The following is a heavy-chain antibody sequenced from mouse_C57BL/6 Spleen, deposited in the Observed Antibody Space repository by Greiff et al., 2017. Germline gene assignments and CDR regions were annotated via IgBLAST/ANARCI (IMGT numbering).Heavy chain of an antibody. CDR2: IYPGDGDT. CDR3: ARGDYYGSSSLDY. V-gene: IGHV1-80*01. D-gene: IGHD1-1*01. J-gene: IGHJ2*01. CDR1: GYAFSSYW. Sequence: QVQLQQSGAELVKPGASVKISCKASGYAFSSYWMNWVKQRPGKGLEWIGQIYPGDGDTNYNGKFKGKATLTADKSSSTAYMQLSSLTSEDSAVYFCARGDYYGSSSLDYWGQGTTLTVSS.